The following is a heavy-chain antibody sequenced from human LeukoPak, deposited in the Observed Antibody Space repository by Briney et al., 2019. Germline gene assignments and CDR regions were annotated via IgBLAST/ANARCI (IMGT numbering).Heavy chain of an antibody. Sequence: GGSLRLSCAASGFTFSSYGMSWVRQAPGKGLEWVSAISGSGGSTYYADSVKGRFTISRDNSKNTLYLQMNSLRAEDTAVYYCAKDLYHYDSSGYYDYWGQGTLVTVSS. CDR1: GFTFSSYG. V-gene: IGHV3-23*01. CDR2: ISGSGGST. CDR3: AKDLYHYDSSGYYDY. J-gene: IGHJ4*02. D-gene: IGHD3-22*01.